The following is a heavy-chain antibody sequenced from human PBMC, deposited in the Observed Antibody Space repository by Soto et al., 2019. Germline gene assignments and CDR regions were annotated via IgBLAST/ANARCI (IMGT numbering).Heavy chain of an antibody. V-gene: IGHV3-23*01. Sequence: GGSLRLSSTASGFTFSSYTMNWVRQAPGKGPEWISTVNNGGGGTYYADSVKGRFTISRDNSKNTLYLQVSSLRAEDTAVYYCAKERLGRGIDYWGQGILVTVSS. CDR1: GFTFSSYT. CDR3: AKERLGRGIDY. J-gene: IGHJ4*02. D-gene: IGHD3-10*01. CDR2: VNNGGGGT.